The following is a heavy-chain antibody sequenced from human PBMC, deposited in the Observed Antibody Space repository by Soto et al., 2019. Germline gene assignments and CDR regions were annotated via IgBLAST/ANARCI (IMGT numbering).Heavy chain of an antibody. CDR3: ARHHDS. CDR2: IYYSGST. Sequence: PSETLSLTCTVSGRSISSYYWSWIRQPPGKGLEWIGYIYYSGSTNYNPSLKSRVTISVDTSKNQFSLKLSSVTAADTAVYYCARHHDSWGQGTLVTVS. CDR1: GRSISSYY. J-gene: IGHJ4*02. V-gene: IGHV4-59*08.